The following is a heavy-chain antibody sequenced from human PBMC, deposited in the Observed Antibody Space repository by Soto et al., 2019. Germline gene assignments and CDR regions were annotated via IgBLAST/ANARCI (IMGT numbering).Heavy chain of an antibody. Sequence: SVKVSCKASGGTFSSYAISWVRQAPGQGLEWMGGIIPIFGTANYAQKFQGRVTITADKSTSTAYMELSRLRSEDTAVYYCAGAIVVVQAARSFDHWGQGTLVTVSS. CDR3: AGAIVVVQAARSFDH. CDR1: GGTFSSYA. J-gene: IGHJ5*02. CDR2: IIPIFGTA. D-gene: IGHD2-2*01. V-gene: IGHV1-69*06.